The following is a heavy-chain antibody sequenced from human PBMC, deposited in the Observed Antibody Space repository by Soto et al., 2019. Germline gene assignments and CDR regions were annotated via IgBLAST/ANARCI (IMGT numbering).Heavy chain of an antibody. CDR3: ARDFYGSGTLPDYYGMDV. V-gene: IGHV1-18*04. CDR1: GYTFTSYG. Sequence: ASVKVSCKASGYTFTSYGISWVRQAPGQGLEWMGWISAYNGNTNYAQKLQGRVTMTTDTSTSTAYMELRSLRSDDTAVYYCARDFYGSGTLPDYYGMDVWGQGTTVTVSS. CDR2: ISAYNGNT. D-gene: IGHD3-10*01. J-gene: IGHJ6*02.